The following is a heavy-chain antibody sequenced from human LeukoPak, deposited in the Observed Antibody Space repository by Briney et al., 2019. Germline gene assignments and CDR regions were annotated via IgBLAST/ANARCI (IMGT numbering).Heavy chain of an antibody. V-gene: IGHV4-59*01. Sequence: SETLSLTCTVSGGSLSSYYWSWIRQPPGKGLEWIGYIHYSGRTNYNPSLKSRVTISVDTSKNQFSLKLSSVTAADAAVYYCARGITIFGVVTTYYYFYFMDVWGKGTTVTVSS. CDR3: ARGITIFGVVTTYYYFYFMDV. D-gene: IGHD3-3*01. CDR2: IHYSGRT. J-gene: IGHJ6*03. CDR1: GGSLSSYY.